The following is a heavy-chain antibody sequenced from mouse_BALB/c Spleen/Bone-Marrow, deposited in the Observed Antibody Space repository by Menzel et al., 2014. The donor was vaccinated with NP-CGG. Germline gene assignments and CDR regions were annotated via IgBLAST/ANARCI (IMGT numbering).Heavy chain of an antibody. D-gene: IGHD3-3*01. CDR2: ICGDGST. CDR1: GFSLTNYG. CDR3: RGGPWFAY. V-gene: IGHV2-3*01. Sequence: QVQLQQSGPGLVAPSQSLSITCTASGFSLTNYGVSWVRQPPGKGLEWLGIICGDGSTTYYSALISRLSTIKDNYKSQVFLKLNSLQTDDTATYYCRGGPWFAYWGQGTLVTVSA. J-gene: IGHJ3*01.